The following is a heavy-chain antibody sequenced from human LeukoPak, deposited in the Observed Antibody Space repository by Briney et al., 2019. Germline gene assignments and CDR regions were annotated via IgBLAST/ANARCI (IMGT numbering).Heavy chain of an antibody. D-gene: IGHD3-22*01. CDR1: GYTFTSYA. CDR3: ARLGYYYDSVGAPIMDV. V-gene: IGHV1-69*04. CDR2: IIPILGIA. J-gene: IGHJ6*02. Sequence: SEKVSCKASGYTFTSYAISWVRQAPGQGLEWMGRIIPILGIANYAQKFQGRVTITADKSTSTAYMELSSLRSEDTAVYYCARLGYYYDSVGAPIMDVWGQGTTVTVSS.